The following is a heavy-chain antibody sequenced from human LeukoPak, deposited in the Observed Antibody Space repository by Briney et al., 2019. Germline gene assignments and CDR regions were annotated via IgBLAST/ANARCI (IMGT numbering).Heavy chain of an antibody. CDR1: GFTFSSYA. J-gene: IGHJ6*02. CDR2: ISSNGGST. V-gene: IGHV3-64*01. CDR3: ARAWGSYYYYGMDV. D-gene: IGHD3-16*01. Sequence: PGGSLRLSCAASGFTFSSYAMHWVRQAPGKGLEYVSAISSNGGSTYYASSVKGRFTISRDNSKNTLYLQMGSLRAEDMAVYYCARAWGSYYYYGMDVWGQGTTVTVSS.